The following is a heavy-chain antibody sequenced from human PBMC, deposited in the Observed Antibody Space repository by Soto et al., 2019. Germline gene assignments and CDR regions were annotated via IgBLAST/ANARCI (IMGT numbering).Heavy chain of an antibody. V-gene: IGHV3-11*05. CDR2: ISSSSTYT. J-gene: IGHJ3*02. D-gene: IGHD3-9*01. CDR3: ARDADLLTGSDAFDI. Sequence: GGSLRLSCAASRFTFSDYYMSWIRQAPGKGLEWVSYISSSSTYTNYADSVKGRFTISRDNAKNSLYLQMNSLRAEDTAVYLCARDADLLTGSDAFDIWGQGTMVTVSS. CDR1: RFTFSDYY.